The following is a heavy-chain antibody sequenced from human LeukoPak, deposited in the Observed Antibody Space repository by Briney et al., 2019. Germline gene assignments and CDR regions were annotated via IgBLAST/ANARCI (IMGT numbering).Heavy chain of an antibody. CDR2: IRSDGVDV. V-gene: IGHV3-64D*06. CDR1: GFTFSSYA. J-gene: IGHJ4*02. Sequence: GGSLRLSCSVSGFTFSSYAMHWVRQAPRKGLEYVSVIRSDGVDVYYTDSVKGRFTISRDNSKNTLYLQMSSLRPEDTAVYYCVKDLLQVTMKKLDHWGQGTLVTVSS. CDR3: VKDLLQVTMKKLDH. D-gene: IGHD4-11*01.